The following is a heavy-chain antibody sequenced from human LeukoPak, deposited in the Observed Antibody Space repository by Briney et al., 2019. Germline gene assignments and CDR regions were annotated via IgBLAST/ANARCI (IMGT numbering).Heavy chain of an antibody. CDR2: VYYSGST. V-gene: IGHV4-59*01. D-gene: IGHD2-15*01. CDR3: ARDNKGYCSGGSCYSFDY. Sequence: SETLSLTCTVSGGSISSYYWTWIRQPPGKGLEWIGYVYYSGSTNYNPSLKSRVTISVDTSKKQFSLKLSSVTAADTAVYYCARDNKGYCSGGSCYSFDYWGQGTLVTVSS. CDR1: GGSISSYY. J-gene: IGHJ4*02.